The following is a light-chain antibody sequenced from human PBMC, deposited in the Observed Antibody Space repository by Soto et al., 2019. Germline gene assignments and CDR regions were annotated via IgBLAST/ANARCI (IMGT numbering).Light chain of an antibody. CDR2: TLS. Sequence: DIVMTQTPLSLPVTPGEPVSISCRSSQSLLDSDDGNTYLDWYLQKPGQSPQLLIYTLSYRASGVPDRFSGSGSGTDFTLTISRLEPEDFAVYYCQQYGSAPFTFGPGTKVDIK. V-gene: IGKV2-40*01. CDR3: QQYGSAPFT. J-gene: IGKJ3*01. CDR1: QSLLDSDDGNTY.